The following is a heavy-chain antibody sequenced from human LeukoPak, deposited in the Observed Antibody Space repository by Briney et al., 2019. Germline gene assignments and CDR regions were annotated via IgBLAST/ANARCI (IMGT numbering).Heavy chain of an antibody. CDR1: GYSISSGYY. CDR2: IYYSGST. V-gene: IGHV4-38-2*02. J-gene: IGHJ4*02. CDR3: ARVSLWFGEHHRSIDY. D-gene: IGHD3-10*01. Sequence: PSETLSLTCTVSGYSISSGYYWGWIRQPPGKGLEWIGSIYYSGSTYYNPSLKSRVTISVDTSKNQFSLKLSSVTAADTAVYYCARVSLWFGEHHRSIDYWGQGTLVTVSS.